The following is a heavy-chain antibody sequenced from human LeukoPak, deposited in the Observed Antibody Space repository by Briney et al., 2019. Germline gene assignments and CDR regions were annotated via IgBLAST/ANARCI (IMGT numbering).Heavy chain of an antibody. D-gene: IGHD3-22*01. CDR1: GGSISSSSYY. J-gene: IGHJ4*02. V-gene: IGHV4-39*01. Sequence: KPSETLSLTCTVSGGSISSSSYYWGWIRQPPGKGLEWIGSIYYSGSTYYIPSLKSRVTISVDTSKNQFSLKLSSVTAADTAVYYCARRFTMIVVIPEDYFDYWGQGTLVTVSS. CDR3: ARRFTMIVVIPEDYFDY. CDR2: IYYSGST.